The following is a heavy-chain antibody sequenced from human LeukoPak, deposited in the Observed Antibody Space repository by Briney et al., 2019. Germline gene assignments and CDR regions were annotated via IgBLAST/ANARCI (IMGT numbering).Heavy chain of an antibody. D-gene: IGHD2-2*01. Sequence: ASVKVSCKASGYTFTGYYMHWVRQAPGQGLEGMGWINPNSGGTNYAQKFQGRVTMTRDTSISTAYMELSRLRSDDTAVYYCARDRYCSSTSCYAGNWFDHWGQGTLVTVSS. J-gene: IGHJ5*02. CDR1: GYTFTGYY. CDR3: ARDRYCSSTSCYAGNWFDH. CDR2: INPNSGGT. V-gene: IGHV1-2*02.